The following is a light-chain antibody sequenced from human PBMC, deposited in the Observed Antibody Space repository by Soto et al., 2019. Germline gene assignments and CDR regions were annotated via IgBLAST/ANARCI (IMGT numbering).Light chain of an antibody. CDR3: QQYNRYSLT. J-gene: IGKJ4*01. Sequence: DIQMTQSPSTLSASVGDRVTITCRASHSISSWLAWYQQKPGKAPKLLIYDASSLESGVPSRFSGSGSDTEFTLTINNLQPDDFATYHCQQYNRYSLTFGGGTKVEIK. CDR1: HSISSW. CDR2: DAS. V-gene: IGKV1-5*01.